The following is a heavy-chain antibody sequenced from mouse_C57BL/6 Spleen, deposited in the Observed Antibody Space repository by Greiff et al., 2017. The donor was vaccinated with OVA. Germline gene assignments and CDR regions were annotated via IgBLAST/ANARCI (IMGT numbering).Heavy chain of an antibody. CDR2: IYPGDGDT. J-gene: IGHJ3*01. Sequence: QVQLQQSGPELVKPGASVKISCKASGYAFSSSWMNWVKQRPGKGLEWIGRIYPGDGDTNYNGKFKGKATLTADKSSSTAYMQLSSLTSEDSAVYFCAKTYYGYDGGFAYWGQGTLVTVSA. V-gene: IGHV1-82*01. CDR1: GYAFSSSW. D-gene: IGHD2-9*01. CDR3: AKTYYGYDGGFAY.